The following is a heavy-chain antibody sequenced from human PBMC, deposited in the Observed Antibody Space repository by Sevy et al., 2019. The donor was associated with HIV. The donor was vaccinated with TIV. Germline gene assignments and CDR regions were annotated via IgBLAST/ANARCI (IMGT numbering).Heavy chain of an antibody. J-gene: IGHJ6*02. V-gene: IGHV3-48*01. CDR2: ISSSSSTI. CDR1: GFTFSSYS. Sequence: GGSLRLSCAASGFTFSSYSMNWVRQAPGKGLEWVSYISSSSSTIYYADSVKGRFTISRDNAKNSLYLQMNSLRAEDTAVYYSARDNYDNAGYYYYGMDVWGQGTTVTVSS. D-gene: IGHD3-3*01. CDR3: ARDNYDNAGYYYYGMDV.